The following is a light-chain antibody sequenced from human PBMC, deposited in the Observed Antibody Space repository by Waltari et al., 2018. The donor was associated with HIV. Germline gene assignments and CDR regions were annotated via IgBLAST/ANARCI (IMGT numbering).Light chain of an antibody. CDR2: LNSNGSH. Sequence: QLGLTQSPSASASLGASVKLTCTLSSGHTNYAIAWHQQRPEKGPRFLMRLNSNGSHPKGDGIPDRFSGSSSGAERYLTISSLQSEDETDYFCQTWGSGIVVFGGGTTLTVL. CDR3: QTWGSGIVV. J-gene: IGLJ2*01. CDR1: SGHTNYA. V-gene: IGLV4-69*01.